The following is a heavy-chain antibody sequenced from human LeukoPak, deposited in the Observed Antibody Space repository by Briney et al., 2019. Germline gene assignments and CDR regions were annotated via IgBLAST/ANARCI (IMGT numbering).Heavy chain of an antibody. CDR3: ARSIWFGELLPDY. CDR2: IYYSGST. D-gene: IGHD3-10*01. Sequence: SETLSLTCTVSGGSISSYYWSWIRQPPGKGLEWIGYIYYSGSTNYNPSLKSRVTISVDMSKNRFSLKLSSVTAADTAVYYCARSIWFGELLPDYWGQGTLVTVSS. J-gene: IGHJ4*02. CDR1: GGSISSYY. V-gene: IGHV4-59*08.